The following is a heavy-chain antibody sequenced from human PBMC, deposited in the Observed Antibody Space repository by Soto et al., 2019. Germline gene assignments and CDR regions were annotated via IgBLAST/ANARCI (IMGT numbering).Heavy chain of an antibody. D-gene: IGHD5-12*01. CDR1: GYTFTGYY. V-gene: IGHV1-2*02. CDR3: AREESRDGYNEDFDY. J-gene: IGHJ4*02. Sequence: ASVKVSCKASGYTFTGYYMHWVRQAPGQGLEWMGWINPNSGGTNYAQKFQGRVTMTRDTSISTAYMDLSRLRSDDTAVYYCAREESRDGYNEDFDYWGQGTPVTVSS. CDR2: INPNSGGT.